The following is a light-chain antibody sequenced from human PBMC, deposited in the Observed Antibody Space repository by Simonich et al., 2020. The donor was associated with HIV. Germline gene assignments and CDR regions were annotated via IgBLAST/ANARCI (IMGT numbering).Light chain of an antibody. Sequence: DIQMTQSPSSLSASVGDRVTVSCRASQSISSYLNWYQQKPGKAPKLLIYAASSLQRGVPSRVSGSASGTDFTLTVSSLQPDDFATYYCQQYNTFPLTFGQGTRLEIK. CDR2: AAS. CDR1: QSISSY. J-gene: IGKJ5*01. V-gene: IGKV1-39*01. CDR3: QQYNTFPLT.